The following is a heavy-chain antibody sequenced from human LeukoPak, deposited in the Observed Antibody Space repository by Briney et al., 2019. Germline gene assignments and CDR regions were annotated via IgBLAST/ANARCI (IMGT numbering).Heavy chain of an antibody. CDR1: GFTFSSYA. V-gene: IGHV3-48*03. CDR2: ISTSGSTI. J-gene: IGHJ4*02. Sequence: GGSLRLSCAASGFTFSSYAMSWVRQAPGKGLEWVSYISTSGSTIYYADSVKGRFTISRDNAKNSLYLQMNSLRAEDTAIYYCARGGTIRSFDYWGQGILVTVSS. D-gene: IGHD3-9*01. CDR3: ARGGTIRSFDY.